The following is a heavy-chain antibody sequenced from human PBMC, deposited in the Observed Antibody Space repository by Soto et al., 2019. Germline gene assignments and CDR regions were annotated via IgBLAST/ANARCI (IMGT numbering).Heavy chain of an antibody. CDR3: ARDSYYDFWSGYYWLDP. D-gene: IGHD3-3*01. CDR2: MNPNSGNT. CDR1: GYTFTSYD. J-gene: IGHJ5*02. V-gene: IGHV1-8*01. Sequence: ASVKVSCKASGYTFTSYDINWVRQATGQGLEWMGWMNPNSGNTGYAQKFQGRVTMTRNTSISTAYMELSSLRSEDTAVYYCARDSYYDFWSGYYWLDPCGQGTLVTVSS.